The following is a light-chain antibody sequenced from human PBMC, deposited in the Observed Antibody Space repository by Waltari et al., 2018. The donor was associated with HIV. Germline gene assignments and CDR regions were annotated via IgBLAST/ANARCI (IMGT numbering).Light chain of an antibody. CDR1: TNAVGGYDY. J-gene: IGLJ3*02. CDR3: SSYTSGSTLVV. V-gene: IGLV2-14*03. CDR2: DVS. Sequence: QSALTQPASVSGSPGQSITISCTGSTNAVGGYDYVSWYQQHPGKAPKVMIYDVSYRPSGVSNRFSGSKSGNTASLTISGLQADDEADYYCSSYTSGSTLVVFGGGTKLTVL.